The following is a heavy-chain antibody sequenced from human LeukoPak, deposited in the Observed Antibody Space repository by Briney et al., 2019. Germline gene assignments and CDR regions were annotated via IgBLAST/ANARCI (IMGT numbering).Heavy chain of an antibody. CDR2: ISSSGSTI. CDR3: ARGPHY. V-gene: IGHV3-11*01. Sequence: PGGSLRLSCAASGFTLSDNYMTWIRQAPGKGLEWLSYISSSGSTIYYAHSVEGRFTISRDNAKNSVYLQMNSLRAEDTAVYYCARGPHYWGQGTLVTVSS. J-gene: IGHJ4*02. CDR1: GFTLSDNY.